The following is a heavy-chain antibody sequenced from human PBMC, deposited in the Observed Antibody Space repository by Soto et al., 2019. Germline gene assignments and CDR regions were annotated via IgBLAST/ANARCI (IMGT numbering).Heavy chain of an antibody. V-gene: IGHV3-21*06. CDR2: ITSSGSDI. CDR1: GFMFSNYN. Sequence: PGGSLRLSCAASGFMFSNYNMRWVRQAPGKGLEWVSSITSSGSDIYYADSVKGRFTISRDNAKNSLYLQVNSLRAEDRAVYYCAREGYCGGDCGMDVWGQGTKVTVSS. J-gene: IGHJ6*02. D-gene: IGHD2-21*01. CDR3: AREGYCGGDCGMDV.